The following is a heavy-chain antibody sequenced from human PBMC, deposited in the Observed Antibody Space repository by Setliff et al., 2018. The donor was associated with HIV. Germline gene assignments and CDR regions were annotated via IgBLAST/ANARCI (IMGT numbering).Heavy chain of an antibody. CDR1: GNTFSSYG. CDR3: ARVWDYDILTGYSFDAFDI. Sequence: ASVKVSCKASGNTFSSYGITWVRQAPGQGLEWMGWINTNTGNPTYAQGFTGRFVFSLDTSVSTAYLQISSLKAEDTAVYYCARVWDYDILTGYSFDAFDIWGQGTMVTVSS. D-gene: IGHD3-9*01. J-gene: IGHJ3*02. CDR2: INTNTGNP. V-gene: IGHV7-4-1*02.